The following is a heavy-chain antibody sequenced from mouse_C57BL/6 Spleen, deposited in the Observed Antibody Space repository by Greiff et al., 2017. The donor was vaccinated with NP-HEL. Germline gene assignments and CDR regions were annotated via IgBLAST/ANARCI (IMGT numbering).Heavy chain of an antibody. J-gene: IGHJ1*03. V-gene: IGHV1-64*01. D-gene: IGHD2-3*01. CDR3: ARAGGYYEYFDV. Sequence: QVQLQQPGAELVKPGASVKLSCKASGYTFTSYWMHWVKQRPGQGLEWIGMIHPNSGSTNYNEKFKSKATLTVDKSSSTAYMQLSSLTSEDSAVYYCARAGGYYEYFDVWGTGTTVTVSS. CDR1: GYTFTSYW. CDR2: IHPNSGST.